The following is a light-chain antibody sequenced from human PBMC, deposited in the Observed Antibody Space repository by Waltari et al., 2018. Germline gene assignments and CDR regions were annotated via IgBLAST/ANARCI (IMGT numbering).Light chain of an antibody. CDR1: ISNIGAGYD. V-gene: IGLV1-40*01. CDR3: QSFDGRRTL. J-gene: IGLJ2*01. CDR2: GNN. Sequence: QSVLTQPPSVSAAPGRRVTISCTGDISNIGAGYDVHWYQQPPETSPKLLIYGNNNRPSGVPDRFSASRSGTSASLAITGLQAEDEADYYCQSFDGRRTLFGGGTKLTVL.